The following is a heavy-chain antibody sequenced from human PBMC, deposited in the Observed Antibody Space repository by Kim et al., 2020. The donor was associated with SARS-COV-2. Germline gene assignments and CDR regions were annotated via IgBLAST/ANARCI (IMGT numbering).Heavy chain of an antibody. J-gene: IGHJ4*02. Sequence: GSTYYADSVKGRFTISRDKSKNTLYLQMNSLRAEDTAVYYCAKRPPAAGYWGQGTLVTVSS. V-gene: IGHV3-23*01. D-gene: IGHD2-15*01. CDR3: AKRPPAAGY. CDR2: GST.